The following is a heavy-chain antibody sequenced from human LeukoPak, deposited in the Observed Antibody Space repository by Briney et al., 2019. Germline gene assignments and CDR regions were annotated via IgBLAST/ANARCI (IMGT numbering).Heavy chain of an antibody. CDR1: GFTFSSYW. Sequence: GGSLRLSCAASGFTFSSYWMSWVRQAPGKGLEWVANIKQDGSEKYYVDSVKGRFTISRDNAKNSLYLQVNSLRAEDTAVYYCAREGPETDGGYYYYYMDVWGKGTTVTVSS. CDR3: AREGPETDGGYYYYYMDV. D-gene: IGHD1-14*01. CDR2: IKQDGSEK. V-gene: IGHV3-7*01. J-gene: IGHJ6*03.